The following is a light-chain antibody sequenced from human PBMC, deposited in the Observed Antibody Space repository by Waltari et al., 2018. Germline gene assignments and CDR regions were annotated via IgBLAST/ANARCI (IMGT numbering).Light chain of an antibody. Sequence: QSVLTQPPSVSGAPGQSVTIPCTGSSSNIGADYDVHWYQHLPGTVPKLLISCKNNPPAVVPDRFSGSKSGISAFLVSTGLQAEDEADYYCQSYDGSLSASAIVGGGTKVTVL. J-gene: IGLJ2*01. CDR1: SSNIGADYD. CDR3: QSYDGSLSASAI. V-gene: IGLV1-40*01. CDR2: CKN.